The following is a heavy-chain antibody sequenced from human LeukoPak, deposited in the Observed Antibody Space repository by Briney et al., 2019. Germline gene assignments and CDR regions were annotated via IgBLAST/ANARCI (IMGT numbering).Heavy chain of an antibody. V-gene: IGHV4-59*01. D-gene: IGHD5-12*01. CDR3: AGYSGYDYYFDY. CDR1: GGSISSYY. J-gene: IGHJ4*02. Sequence: SETLSLTCTVSGGSISSYYWSWIRQPPEKGLEWIGYIYYSRTTNYNPSLKSRVTISVDTSKNQFSLKLSSVTAADTAVYYCAGYSGYDYYFDYWGQGTLVTVSS. CDR2: IYYSRTT.